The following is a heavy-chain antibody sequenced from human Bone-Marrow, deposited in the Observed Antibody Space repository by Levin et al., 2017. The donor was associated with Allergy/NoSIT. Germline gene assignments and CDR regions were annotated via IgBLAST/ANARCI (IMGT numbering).Heavy chain of an antibody. CDR1: GFSFSVHA. CDR3: ARGEGDNLGGYLDL. D-gene: IGHD6-25*01. CDR2: IWFDGSEQ. Sequence: GGSLRLSCAASGFSFSVHAMHWVRLTPGKGLEWVAMIWFDGSEQYYGDSVKGRVTISRDSFQNRVDLQMNRLTGEDTAVYYCARGEGDNLGGYLDLWGQGTAVTVSA. V-gene: IGHV3-33*01. J-gene: IGHJ3*01.